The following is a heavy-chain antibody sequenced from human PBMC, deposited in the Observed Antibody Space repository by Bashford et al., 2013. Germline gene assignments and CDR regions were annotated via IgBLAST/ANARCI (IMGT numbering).Heavy chain of an antibody. J-gene: IGHJ4*02. Sequence: SETLSLTCAVSGGSISSSRDWWSWVRQPPGKGLEWIGEIHHSGTTNYNPSFESRVTMSVDKSKNQFSLKLTSVTAADTAVYYCARGSDYAWKGGWGQGTLVTVSS. CDR1: GGSISSSRDW. CDR3: ARGSDYAWKGG. CDR2: IHHSGTT. V-gene: IGHV4-4*02. D-gene: IGHD4-17*01.